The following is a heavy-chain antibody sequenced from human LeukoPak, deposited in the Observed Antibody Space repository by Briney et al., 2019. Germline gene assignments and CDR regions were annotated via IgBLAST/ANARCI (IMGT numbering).Heavy chain of an antibody. Sequence: GASVKVSCKASGGTFSSYAISWVRQVPGQGLEWMGGIIPIFGTANYAQKSQGRVTITADESTSTAYMELSSLRSEDTAAYYCARLKQQHDAFDIWGQGTMVTVSS. V-gene: IGHV1-69*13. D-gene: IGHD6-13*01. CDR1: GGTFSSYA. CDR3: ARLKQQHDAFDI. CDR2: IIPIFGTA. J-gene: IGHJ3*02.